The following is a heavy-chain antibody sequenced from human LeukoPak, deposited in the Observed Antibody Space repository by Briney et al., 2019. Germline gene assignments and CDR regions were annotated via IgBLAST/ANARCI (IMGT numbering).Heavy chain of an antibody. CDR1: GGSISSYY. CDR3: AREASSGYFDY. J-gene: IGHJ4*02. V-gene: IGHV4-59*12. Sequence: SETLSLTCTVSGGSISSYYWSWIRQPPGKGLQWIGYIYYSGSTNYNPSLKSRVTISVDTSKNQFSLKLSSVAAADTAVYYCAREASSGYFDYWGQGTLVTVSS. D-gene: IGHD3-22*01. CDR2: IYYSGST.